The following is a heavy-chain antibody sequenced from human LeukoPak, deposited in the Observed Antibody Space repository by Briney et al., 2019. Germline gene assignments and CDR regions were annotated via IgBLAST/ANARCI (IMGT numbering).Heavy chain of an antibody. CDR2: IYYSGST. CDR1: GGSISSYY. D-gene: IGHD5-12*01. J-gene: IGHJ4*02. V-gene: IGHV4-59*01. CDR3: AKGSPRPYGYDYLGFDY. Sequence: SETLSLTCTISGGSISSYYWSWIRQPPGKGLEWIGYIYYSGSTNYNPSLKSRVTISVDTSKNQFSLKLSSVTAEDTAVYYCAKGSPRPYGYDYLGFDYWGQGTLVTVSS.